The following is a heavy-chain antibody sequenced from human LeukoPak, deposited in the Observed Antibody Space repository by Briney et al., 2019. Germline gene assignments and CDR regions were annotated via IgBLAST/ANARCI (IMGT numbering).Heavy chain of an antibody. J-gene: IGHJ4*02. CDR2: MNPNSGNT. CDR1: GGAFSSYA. V-gene: IGHV1-8*02. D-gene: IGHD2-15*01. CDR3: ARGVSSLSGGSCYY. Sequence: ASVKVSCKASGGAFSSYAISWVRQAPGQGLEWMGWMNPNSGNTGYAQKFQGRVTMTRNTSISTAYVELSSLRSEDTAVYYCARGVSSLSGGSCYYWGQGTLVTVSS.